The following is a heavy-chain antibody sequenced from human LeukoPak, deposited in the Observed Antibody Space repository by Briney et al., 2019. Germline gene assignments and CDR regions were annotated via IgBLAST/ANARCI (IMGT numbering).Heavy chain of an antibody. D-gene: IGHD3-22*01. CDR2: IIPIFGTA. CDR3: ARATDYYYDSSGLGAFDI. V-gene: IGHV1-69*13. J-gene: IGHJ3*02. CDR1: GGTFSSYA. Sequence: SVKVSCKASGGTFSSYAISWVRQAPGQGLEWMGGIIPIFGTANYAQKFQGRVTITADESTGTAYMELSSLRSEDTAVYYCARATDYYYDSSGLGAFDIWGQGTMVTVSS.